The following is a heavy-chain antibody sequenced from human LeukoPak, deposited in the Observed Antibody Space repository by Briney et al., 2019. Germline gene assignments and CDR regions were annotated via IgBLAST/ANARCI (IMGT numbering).Heavy chain of an antibody. J-gene: IGHJ3*02. Sequence: AETLSLTCKVSGGSISSSYWSWIRQPPGKGLEWIGYIYYRGGSSHNPSLKSRAMISVDTSKNQFSLKLSSVTAADTAIYYCASNVDTAMAVIGAFDIWGRGTMVSVSS. V-gene: IGHV4-59*08. CDR2: IYYRGGS. D-gene: IGHD5-18*01. CDR1: GGSISSSY. CDR3: ASNVDTAMAVIGAFDI.